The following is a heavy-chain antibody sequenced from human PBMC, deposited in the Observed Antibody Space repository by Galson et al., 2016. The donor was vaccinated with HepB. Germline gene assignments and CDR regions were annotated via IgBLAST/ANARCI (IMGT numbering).Heavy chain of an antibody. D-gene: IGHD2-2*01. CDR3: AQFCSTTSCYEAGYYPGMDV. J-gene: IGHJ6*02. V-gene: IGHV1-69*13. CDR1: GGTFSSYT. Sequence: SAKVSCKASGGTFSSYTISWVRQAPGQGLEWMGGIIPIFGTTNYAQEFQGRVTVTADESTSTAYMDLTSLTSEDTAVYYCAQFCSTTSCYEAGYYPGMDVWGQGTTVTVSS. CDR2: IIPIFGTT.